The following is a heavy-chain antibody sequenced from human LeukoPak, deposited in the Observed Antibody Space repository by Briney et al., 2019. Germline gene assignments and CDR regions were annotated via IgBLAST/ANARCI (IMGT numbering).Heavy chain of an antibody. CDR1: GGSISSYY. CDR3: ARDWELLGNAPDI. CDR2: THYSGST. J-gene: IGHJ3*02. V-gene: IGHV4-59*06. D-gene: IGHD1-26*01. Sequence: SETLSLTCTVSGGSISSYYWTWVRQHPGKGLEWIGYTHYSGSTSYNPSLTSRISISLDTSKSQFSLKLTSVTAADTAVYYCARDWELLGNAPDIWGQGTMVTVSS.